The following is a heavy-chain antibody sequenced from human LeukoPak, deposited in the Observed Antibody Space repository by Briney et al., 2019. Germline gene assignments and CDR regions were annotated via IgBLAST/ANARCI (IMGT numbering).Heavy chain of an antibody. D-gene: IGHD6-13*01. J-gene: IGHJ6*03. Sequence: SETLSLTCTVSGDSISSSSSYWGWIRQPPGKGLEWIGNIYYSGNTNYNPSLKSRVTISVDTSKNQFSLKLSSVTAADTAVYYCARVLAAANYYYYVDVWGKGTTVTVSS. CDR3: ARVLAAANYYYYVDV. CDR2: IYYSGNT. V-gene: IGHV4-61*05. CDR1: GDSISSSSSY.